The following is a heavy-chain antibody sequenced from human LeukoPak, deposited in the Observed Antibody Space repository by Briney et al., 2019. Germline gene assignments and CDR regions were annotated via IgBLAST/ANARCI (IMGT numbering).Heavy chain of an antibody. Sequence: PSETLSLTCTVSGGSISNYYWSWIRQPPGKGLEWIGYIYYSGSTNYNPSLKSRVTMSVDTSKNLFSLKVSSVTAADTAVYYCARGRSNYYGMDVWGQGTTVTVSS. CDR1: GGSISNYY. V-gene: IGHV4-59*01. J-gene: IGHJ6*02. CDR2: IYYSGST. CDR3: ARGRSNYYGMDV. D-gene: IGHD1-26*01.